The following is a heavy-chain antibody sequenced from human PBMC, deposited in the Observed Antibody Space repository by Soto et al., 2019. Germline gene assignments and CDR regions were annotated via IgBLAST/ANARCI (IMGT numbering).Heavy chain of an antibody. D-gene: IGHD1-26*01. CDR2: ITGNGGGT. CDR1: GFTFSNYA. J-gene: IGHJ3*02. CDR3: AKDLVGVLPDAFNI. V-gene: IGHV3-23*01. Sequence: EEPLLESGGGLVQPGGSLRLSCEASGFTFSNYAMTWVRQAPGKGLEWVSGITGNGGGTRYADSVKGRFTISRDNYKNTLYLQLDSLTVDDTAVYYCAKDLVGVLPDAFNIWGQGTMVTVSS.